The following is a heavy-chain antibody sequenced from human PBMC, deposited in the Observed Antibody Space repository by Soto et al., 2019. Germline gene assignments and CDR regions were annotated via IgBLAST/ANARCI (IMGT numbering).Heavy chain of an antibody. J-gene: IGHJ6*02. V-gene: IGHV4-30-4*01. CDR2: IFHSGST. Sequence: QVQLQESGPGLVKPSQTLSLTCTVSGGSINSGDYYWTWVRQPPGKGLEWIGNIFHSGSTYYTPSLQSRVTLSLDTSNNHFSLKLSSVTPADTAVYYCARDRYYGSGTYYNFYSGMDVWGQGTTVTVSS. D-gene: IGHD3-10*01. CDR3: ARDRYYGSGTYYNFYSGMDV. CDR1: GGSINSGDYY.